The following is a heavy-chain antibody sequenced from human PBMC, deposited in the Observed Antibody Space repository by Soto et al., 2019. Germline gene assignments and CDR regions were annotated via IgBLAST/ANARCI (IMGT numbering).Heavy chain of an antibody. Sequence: EVQLVESGGGLVQPAGSLRLSCVASGFTFSRYAMNWFRQAPGKGLEWVSYINHDSGTIYYADSVKGRFTIYRDNANNLLSLQLNSLRAEDTAVYYCVRDRGYTGYDFAYWGQGTLVTVSS. V-gene: IGHV3-48*01. CDR1: GFTFSRYA. CDR2: INHDSGTI. J-gene: IGHJ4*02. D-gene: IGHD5-12*01. CDR3: VRDRGYTGYDFAY.